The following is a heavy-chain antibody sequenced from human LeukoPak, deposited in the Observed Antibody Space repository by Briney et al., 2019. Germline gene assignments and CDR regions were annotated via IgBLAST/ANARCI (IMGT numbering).Heavy chain of an antibody. V-gene: IGHV1-69*13. D-gene: IGHD6-6*01. Sequence: SVKVSCEASGGTFSSYAISWVRQAPGQGLEWMGGIIPIFGTANYAQKFQGRVTITADESTSTAYMELSSPRSEDTAVYYCARLPLRSIAVGYYGMDVWGQGTTVTVSS. CDR2: IIPIFGTA. J-gene: IGHJ6*02. CDR1: GGTFSSYA. CDR3: ARLPLRSIAVGYYGMDV.